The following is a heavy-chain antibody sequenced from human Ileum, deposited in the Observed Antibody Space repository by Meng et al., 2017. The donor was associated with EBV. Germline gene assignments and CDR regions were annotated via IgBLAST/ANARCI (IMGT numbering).Heavy chain of an antibody. Sequence: GTRSGTGAGSGGGSTSSNGWTWVRQPPGKGLEWIGEIFHPASTNYNPSLQSRITMSIDESKNQFSLKLYFVTAADTAVYYCASRPPYNQGVSLEYWGQGTLVTVSS. V-gene: IGHV4-4*02. CDR2: IFHPAST. J-gene: IGHJ4*02. D-gene: IGHD3-10*01. CDR1: GGGSTSSNG. CDR3: ASRPPYNQGVSLEY.